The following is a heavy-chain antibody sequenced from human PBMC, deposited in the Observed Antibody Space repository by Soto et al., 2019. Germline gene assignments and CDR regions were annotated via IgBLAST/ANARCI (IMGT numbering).Heavy chain of an antibody. CDR3: ARDHPGYCTHNVCYYFDF. Sequence: SETLSLTCAVSGGSISNSSWWSWVRQPPGKGLEWIGEIYHSGSTNYNPSLKSRVTMSVDKSKNQFSLKLSSVTAADTAVYYCARDHPGYCTHNVCYYFDFWGQGTLVTVS. D-gene: IGHD2-8*01. V-gene: IGHV4-4*02. J-gene: IGHJ4*02. CDR2: IYHSGST. CDR1: GGSISNSSW.